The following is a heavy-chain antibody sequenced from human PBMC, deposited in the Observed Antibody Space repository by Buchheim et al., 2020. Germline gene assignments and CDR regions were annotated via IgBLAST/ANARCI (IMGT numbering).Heavy chain of an antibody. D-gene: IGHD2-2*01. CDR1: GGSFSGYY. CDR2: INHSGST. V-gene: IGHV4-34*01. Sequence: QVQLQQWGAGLLKPSETLSLTCAVYGGSFSGYYWSWIRQPPGKGLEWIGEINHSGSTNYNPSLKSRVTISVDTSKNQFSLKLSSVTAADTAVYYCARAQLPRGWYPSRAGSGVVGMDVWGKGTT. CDR3: ARAQLPRGWYPSRAGSGVVGMDV. J-gene: IGHJ6*03.